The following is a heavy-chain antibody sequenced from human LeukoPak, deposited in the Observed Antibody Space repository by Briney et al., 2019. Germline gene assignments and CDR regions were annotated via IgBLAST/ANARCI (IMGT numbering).Heavy chain of an antibody. CDR3: ARDLIYYGSGSYYFDY. CDR2: IYHSGST. Sequence: PSETLSLTCAVSGGSISRSNWWSWVRQPPGKGLEWTGEIYHSGSTNYNPSLKSRVTISVDKSKNQFSLKLSSVTAADTAVYYCARDLIYYGSGSYYFDYWGQGTLVTVSS. V-gene: IGHV4-4*02. D-gene: IGHD3-10*01. J-gene: IGHJ4*02. CDR1: GGSISRSNW.